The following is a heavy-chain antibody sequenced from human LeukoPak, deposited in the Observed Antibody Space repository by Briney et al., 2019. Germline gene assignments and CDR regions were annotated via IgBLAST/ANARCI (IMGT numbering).Heavy chain of an antibody. D-gene: IGHD4/OR15-4a*01. Sequence: GGSLRLSCTVSGFTVSSNSMSWVRQAPGKGLEWVSFIYSDNTHYSDSVKGRFTISRDNSKNALYLQMNSLRAEDTAVYYCARRAGAYSHPYDCWGQGTRVTVSS. V-gene: IGHV3-53*01. J-gene: IGHJ4*02. CDR2: IYSDNT. CDR1: GFTVSSNS. CDR3: ARRAGAYSHPYDC.